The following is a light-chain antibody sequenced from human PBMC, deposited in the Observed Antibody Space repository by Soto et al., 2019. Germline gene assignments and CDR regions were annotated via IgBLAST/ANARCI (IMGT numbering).Light chain of an antibody. CDR1: QSISIN. V-gene: IGKV3-15*01. J-gene: IGKJ1*01. CDR2: DAS. CDR3: QQYDNWWT. Sequence: EVVMTQSPVILSVSPGERATLSCRASQSISINLAWYQQKPGQPPRLLIYDASTRATGLPARFSGSGFGTEFTLTINSLQSEDVAVYYCQQYDNWWTFGQGTKADIK.